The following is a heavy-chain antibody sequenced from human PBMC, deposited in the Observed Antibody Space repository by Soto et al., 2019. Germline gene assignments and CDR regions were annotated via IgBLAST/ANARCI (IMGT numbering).Heavy chain of an antibody. D-gene: IGHD2-15*01. J-gene: IGHJ4*02. Sequence: QVQLQESGPGLVKPSQTLSLTCTVSGGSISSGGYYWSWIRQHPGKGLEWIGYIYYSRSTYYNPSLKSRVTISVDTSKNQFSLKLSSVTAADTAVYYCARVRYCSGGSCYSSAYFDYWGQGTLVTVSS. CDR1: GGSISSGGYY. CDR3: ARVRYCSGGSCYSSAYFDY. V-gene: IGHV4-31*03. CDR2: IYYSRST.